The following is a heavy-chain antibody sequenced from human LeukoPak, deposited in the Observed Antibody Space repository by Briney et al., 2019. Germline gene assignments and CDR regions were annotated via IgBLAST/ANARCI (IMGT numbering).Heavy chain of an antibody. CDR2: ISYDGSNE. CDR1: GFTFSRYA. V-gene: IGHV3-30-3*01. D-gene: IGHD3-10*01. CDR3: ARVGYYSSGPFSYFDY. Sequence: PGGSLRLSCAGSGFTFSRYAMHWVRQAPGKGLEWVAVISYDGSNEYYADSVKGRFTISRDRSENTLYLQMNSLRVEDTAVYYCARVGYYSSGPFSYFDYWGQGTLVTVSS. J-gene: IGHJ4*02.